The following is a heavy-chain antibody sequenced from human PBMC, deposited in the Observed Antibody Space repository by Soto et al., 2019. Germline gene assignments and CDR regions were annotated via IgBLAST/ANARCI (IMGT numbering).Heavy chain of an antibody. Sequence: SETLSLTCAVSGGSVSSSVQYWSWIRQPPGKGLEWIGNIYYSGSTNYNPSLKSRVTISVDTSKNQFSLKLSSVTAADTAVYYCARDLGGSSTSRPWNYYGMDVWGQGTTVTVSS. CDR3: ARDLGGSSTSRPWNYYGMDV. CDR2: IYYSGST. J-gene: IGHJ6*02. D-gene: IGHD2-2*01. V-gene: IGHV4-61*08. CDR1: GGSVSSSVQY.